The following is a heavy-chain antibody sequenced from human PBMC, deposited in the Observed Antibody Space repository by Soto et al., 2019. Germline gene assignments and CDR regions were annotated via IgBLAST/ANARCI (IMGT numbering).Heavy chain of an antibody. D-gene: IGHD3-10*01. CDR1: GGTFSSYA. CDR2: IIPIFGTA. V-gene: IGHV1-69*01. J-gene: IGHJ6*02. CDR3: ARDYYGSGSYTQTIYGMDV. Sequence: QVQLVQSGAEVKKPGSSVKVSCKASGGTFSSYAISWVRQAPGQGLEWMGGIIPIFGTANYAQKFQGRVTITADEATSTAYMELSSLRSEDTAVYYCARDYYGSGSYTQTIYGMDVWGQGTTVTVSS.